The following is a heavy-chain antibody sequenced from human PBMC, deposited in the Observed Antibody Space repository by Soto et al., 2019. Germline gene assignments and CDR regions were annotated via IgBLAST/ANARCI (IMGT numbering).Heavy chain of an antibody. J-gene: IGHJ4*02. CDR1: GYXFSSSW. Sequence: EXLKISCQSSGYXFSSSWIVWVRHMPGKGLEWMGIIDPNDSQTIYSPSFQGQVTISADKSIDTAYLQWSSLKTSYTAMYYCARHAGNSWKGDYFDYWGQGALVTVS. CDR2: IDPNDSQT. CDR3: ARHAGNSWKGDYFDY. V-gene: IGHV5-51*01. D-gene: IGHD6-13*01.